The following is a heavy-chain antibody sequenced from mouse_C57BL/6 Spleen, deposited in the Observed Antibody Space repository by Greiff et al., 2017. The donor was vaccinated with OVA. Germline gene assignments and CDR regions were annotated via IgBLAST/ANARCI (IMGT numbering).Heavy chain of an antibody. CDR2: IHPNSGST. Sequence: QVQLQQPGAELVKPGASVKLSCKASGYTFTSYWMHWVKQRPGQGLEWIGMIHPNSGSTNYNEKFKSKATLTVDKSSSTAYMQLSSLTSEDSAVYYCARTGYDGYYVPYWGQGTLVTVSA. D-gene: IGHD2-3*01. CDR1: GYTFTSYW. V-gene: IGHV1-64*01. CDR3: ARTGYDGYYVPY. J-gene: IGHJ3*01.